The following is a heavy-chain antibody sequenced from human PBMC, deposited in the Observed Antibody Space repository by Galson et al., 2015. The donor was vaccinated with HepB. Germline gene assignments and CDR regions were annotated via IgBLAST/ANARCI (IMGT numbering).Heavy chain of an antibody. D-gene: IGHD3-3*02. CDR1: GFTFSNYA. CDR3: ARGLAPAGYFDL. Sequence: SLRLSCAASGFTFSNYAMNWVRQAPGKGLEWVAVIWYDGGNKYYADSVKGRFTISRDNSKNILYLQIDSLRVEDTAVYNCARGLAPAGYFDLWGRGTLVTVSS. J-gene: IGHJ2*01. CDR2: IWYDGGNK. V-gene: IGHV3-33*08.